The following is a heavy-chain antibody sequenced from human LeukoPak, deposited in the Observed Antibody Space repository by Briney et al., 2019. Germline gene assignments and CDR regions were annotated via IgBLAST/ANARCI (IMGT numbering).Heavy chain of an antibody. Sequence: ASVKVSCKASGYTFTGYYMHWVRQAPGQGLEWMGRINPNSGGTNYAQKFQGRVTMTRDTSISTAYMELSRLRSDDTAVYYCARGGDIVATIGYFDYWGQGTLVTVSS. V-gene: IGHV1-2*06. CDR1: GYTFTGYY. D-gene: IGHD5-12*01. J-gene: IGHJ4*02. CDR2: INPNSGGT. CDR3: ARGGDIVATIGYFDY.